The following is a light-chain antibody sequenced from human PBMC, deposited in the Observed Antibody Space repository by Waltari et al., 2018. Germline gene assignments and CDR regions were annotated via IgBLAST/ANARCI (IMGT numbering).Light chain of an antibody. CDR2: ENN. Sequence: QSVLTQPPSVSAAAGQTVTISCSADSSKIGNNYVSWYQHFPGTAPKLLIYENNRRPSGIPDRFSGSKSGTSATLGITGLQTGDEADYYCGTWDASLGGIFGTGTKVTVL. CDR1: SSKIGNNY. V-gene: IGLV1-51*02. J-gene: IGLJ1*01. CDR3: GTWDASLGGI.